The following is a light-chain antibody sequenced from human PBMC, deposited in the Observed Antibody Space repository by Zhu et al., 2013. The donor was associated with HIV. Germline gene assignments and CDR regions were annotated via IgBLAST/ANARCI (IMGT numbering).Light chain of an antibody. CDR2: KVS. V-gene: IGKV2-30*02. J-gene: IGKJ1*01. Sequence: DVVMTQSPLSLPVTLGQPASISCRSSQSLVHSDGNTYLNWFQQRPGQSPRPLIXKVSNRDSGVPDRFSGSGSGTDFTLKISRVEAEDVGVYYCMQGTHSPWTFGQGTKVEIK. CDR3: MQGTHSPWT. CDR1: QSLVHSDGNTY.